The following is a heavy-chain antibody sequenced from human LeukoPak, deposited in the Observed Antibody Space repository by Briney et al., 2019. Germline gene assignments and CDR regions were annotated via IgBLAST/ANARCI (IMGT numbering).Heavy chain of an antibody. J-gene: IGHJ4*02. V-gene: IGHV5-51*01. CDR3: AGFSRGSYSSFDY. Sequence: GESLKISCKGSGYSFTTYWIGWVRQMPGKGLEWMGAIYPGDSDTRYSPSFQGQVTISADKSISTAYLQWSGLKASDTAMFYCAGFSRGSYSSFDYWGQGTLVTVSS. D-gene: IGHD1-26*01. CDR2: IYPGDSDT. CDR1: GYSFTTYW.